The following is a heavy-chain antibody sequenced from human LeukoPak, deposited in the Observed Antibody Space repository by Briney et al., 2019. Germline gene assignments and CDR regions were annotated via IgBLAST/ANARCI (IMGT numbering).Heavy chain of an antibody. CDR1: GFTFSNYA. CDR2: ISYDGSNK. V-gene: IGHV3-30-3*01. J-gene: IGHJ4*02. Sequence: PGGSLRLSCAASGFTFSNYAMHWVRQAPGKGLEWVAVISYDGSNKYYADSVKGRFTISRDNSKNTLFLQMNSLRDEDTAVYYCAKDLYSDYGPADYWGQGNLVTVSS. D-gene: IGHD4-11*01. CDR3: AKDLYSDYGPADY.